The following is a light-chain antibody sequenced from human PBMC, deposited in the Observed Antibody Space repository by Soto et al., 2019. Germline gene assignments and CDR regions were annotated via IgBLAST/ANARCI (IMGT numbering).Light chain of an antibody. Sequence: TQSPASLSASVGDRVTISCRASQSIGRNLNWYQQKPGKAPTLLIYDASNRATGIPARFSGSGSATDFTLTTSSLEPEDFAVYYCQQRSNWPPTTFGQGTRLEIK. CDR3: QQRSNWPPTT. CDR2: DAS. J-gene: IGKJ5*01. CDR1: QSIGRN. V-gene: IGKV3-11*01.